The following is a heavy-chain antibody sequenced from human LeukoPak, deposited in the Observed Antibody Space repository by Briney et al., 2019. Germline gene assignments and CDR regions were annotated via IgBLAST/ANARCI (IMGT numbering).Heavy chain of an antibody. CDR3: ARSPDYYDILTGYSPHFDY. CDR2: IYTSGST. J-gene: IGHJ4*02. CDR1: GGAISSYH. V-gene: IGHV4-4*07. Sequence: SETLSLTCTVSGGAISSYHWSWIRQPAGKGLEWIGRIYTSGSTNYNPSLKSRVTISVDTSKNQFSLKLSSVTAADTAVYYCARSPDYYDILTGYSPHFDYWGQGTLVTVSS. D-gene: IGHD3-9*01.